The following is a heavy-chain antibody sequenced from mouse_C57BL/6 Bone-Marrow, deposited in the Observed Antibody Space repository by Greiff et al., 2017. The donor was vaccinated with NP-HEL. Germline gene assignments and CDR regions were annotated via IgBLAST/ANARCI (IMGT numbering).Heavy chain of an antibody. CDR3: ARSGLYYGRGDWYFDV. D-gene: IGHD1-1*01. J-gene: IGHJ1*03. CDR2: INPNNGGT. V-gene: IGHV1-26*01. CDR1: GYTFTNYY. Sequence: VQLQQSGPELVKPGASVKISCKASGYTFTNYYMNWVKQSHGKSLEWIGDINPNNGGTSYNQKFKGKATLTVDKSSSTAYMELRSLTSVDSAVYYCARSGLYYGRGDWYFDVWGTGTTVTVSS.